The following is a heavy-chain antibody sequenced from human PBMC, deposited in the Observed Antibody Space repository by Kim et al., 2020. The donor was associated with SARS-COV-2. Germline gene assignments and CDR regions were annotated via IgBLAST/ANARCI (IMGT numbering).Heavy chain of an antibody. V-gene: IGHV4-34*01. CDR3: ARGPKRYWLSTGPFDY. D-gene: IGHD3-9*01. J-gene: IGHJ4*02. Sequence: SETLSLTCAVYGGSFSGYYWSWIRQPPGKGLEWIGEINHSGSTNYNPSLKSRVTISVDTSKNQFSLKLSSVTAADTAVYYCARGPKRYWLSTGPFDYWGQGTLVTVSS. CDR1: GGSFSGYY. CDR2: INHSGST.